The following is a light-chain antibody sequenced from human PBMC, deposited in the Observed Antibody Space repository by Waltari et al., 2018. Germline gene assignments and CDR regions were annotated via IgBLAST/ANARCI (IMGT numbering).Light chain of an antibody. CDR3: YARDRFGQRV. Sequence: SSELTQDPAVSVALGQTVRITCQGDSLRSFYASWYQQKPGQAPILVIFDKTNRPSGIPDRFSGSKAGNTASLTITGAQAEDEVDYYCYARDRFGQRVFGGGTRLTVL. V-gene: IGLV3-19*01. CDR1: SLRSFY. CDR2: DKT. J-gene: IGLJ3*02.